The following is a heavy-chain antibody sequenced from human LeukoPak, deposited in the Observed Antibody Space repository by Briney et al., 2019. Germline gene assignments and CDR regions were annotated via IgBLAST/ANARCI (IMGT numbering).Heavy chain of an antibody. CDR3: ARVDNYGSFDY. V-gene: IGHV3-7*01. Sequence: GGSLRLSCAASGFIFSSYCMSWVRQAPGKGLEWVANIKQDISEKYYVDSVEGRFTISRDNAKNSLYLQMNSLRAEDTAVYYCARVDNYGSFDYWGQGTLVTVSS. CDR1: GFIFSSYC. D-gene: IGHD3-10*01. CDR2: IKQDISEK. J-gene: IGHJ4*02.